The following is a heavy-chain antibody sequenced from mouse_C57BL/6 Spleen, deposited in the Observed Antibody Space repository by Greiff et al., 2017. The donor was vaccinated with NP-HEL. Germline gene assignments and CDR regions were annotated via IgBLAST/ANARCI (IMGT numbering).Heavy chain of an antibody. CDR3: ARYDYGSSYDYAMDY. CDR1: GYTFTSYW. V-gene: IGHV1-55*01. D-gene: IGHD1-1*01. Sequence: QVQLQQPGAELVKPGASVKMSCKASGYTFTSYWITWVKQRPGQGLEWIGDIYPGSGSTNYNEKFKSKATLTVETSSSTAYMQLSSLTSEDSAVYYCARYDYGSSYDYAMDYWGQGTSVTVSS. CDR2: IYPGSGST. J-gene: IGHJ4*01.